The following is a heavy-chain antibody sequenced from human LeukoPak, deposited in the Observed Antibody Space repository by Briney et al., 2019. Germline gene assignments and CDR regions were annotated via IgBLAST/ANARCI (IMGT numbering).Heavy chain of an antibody. Sequence: GGSLRLSCAASGFIVSGDFMSWVRQAPGKGLEWVSVIYSGGSTYYADSVKGRFTTSRDNSKNTLYLQMNSLRAEDTAVYYCARAATRLYGMDVWGQGTTVTVSS. CDR1: GFIVSGDF. V-gene: IGHV3-53*01. CDR3: ARAATRLYGMDV. D-gene: IGHD2-15*01. CDR2: IYSGGST. J-gene: IGHJ6*02.